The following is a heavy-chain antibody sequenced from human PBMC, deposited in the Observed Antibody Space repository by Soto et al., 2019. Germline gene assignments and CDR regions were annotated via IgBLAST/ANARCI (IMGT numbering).Heavy chain of an antibody. Sequence: VQLVESGGGVVQPGRSLRLSCTASGLMFSTYGFYWVRQAPGKGLEWVSSIVGSGERSFYADSVKGRFTISRDNSNNTLYLQMNSLRVEDTAIYYCAKGGDFDYWGQGTLVSVST. CDR3: AKGGDFDY. V-gene: IGHV3-23*04. D-gene: IGHD1-26*01. CDR2: IVGSGERS. J-gene: IGHJ4*02. CDR1: GLMFSTYG.